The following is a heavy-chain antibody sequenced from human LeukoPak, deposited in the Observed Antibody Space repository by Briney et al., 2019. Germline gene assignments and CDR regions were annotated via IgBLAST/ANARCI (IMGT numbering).Heavy chain of an antibody. CDR2: INPSGGST. J-gene: IGHJ6*02. CDR1: GYTFTSYY. Sequence: ASVKVSCKASGYTFTSYYMHWVRQAPGQGLEWMGIINPSGGSTSYAQKFQGRVTTTRDTSTSTVYMELSSLRSEDTAVYYCARESIATDYYYYGMDVWGQGTTVTVSS. D-gene: IGHD6-13*01. V-gene: IGHV1-46*01. CDR3: ARESIATDYYYYGMDV.